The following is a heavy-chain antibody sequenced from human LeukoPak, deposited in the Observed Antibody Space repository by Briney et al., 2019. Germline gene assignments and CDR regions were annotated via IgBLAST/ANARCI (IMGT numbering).Heavy chain of an antibody. CDR1: GGTFSSYA. CDR2: IIPIFGTA. CDR3: ARGFYDFWSGYARLDY. J-gene: IGHJ4*02. Sequence: SVKVSRKASGGTFSSYAISWVRQAPGQGLEWMGGIIPIFGTANYAQKFQGRVTITADESTSTAYMELSSLRSEDTAVYYCARGFYDFWSGYARLDYWGQGTLVTVSS. V-gene: IGHV1-69*13. D-gene: IGHD3-3*01.